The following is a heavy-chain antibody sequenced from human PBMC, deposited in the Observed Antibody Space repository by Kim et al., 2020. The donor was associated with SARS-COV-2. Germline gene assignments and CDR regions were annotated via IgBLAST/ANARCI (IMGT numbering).Heavy chain of an antibody. J-gene: IGHJ5*02. Sequence: GGSLRLSCAACGFSFNDYWMTWIRQAPGKGLEWVAGIKHDGSAKLYAASVKGRFTISRDNAKTSLYLQMNSLRVEDMALYSWTIALVGSGRGLDPWGQG. CDR3: TIALVGSGRGLDP. CDR2: IKHDGSAK. V-gene: IGHV3-7*05. D-gene: IGHD3-10*01. CDR1: GFSFNDYW.